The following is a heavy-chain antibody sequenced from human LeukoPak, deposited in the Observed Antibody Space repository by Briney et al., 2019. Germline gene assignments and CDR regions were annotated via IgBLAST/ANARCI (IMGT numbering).Heavy chain of an antibody. V-gene: IGHV3-7*05. D-gene: IGHD3-22*01. CDR3: ARGARYYYDSSGYRY. Sequence: GGSLRLSCAASGFTFSSYWMSWVRQAPGKGLEWVANIKQDGSDKYYVDSVKGRFTISRDNAKNSLYLQMNSLRAEDTAVYYCARGARYYYDSSGYRYWGQGTLVTVSS. J-gene: IGHJ4*02. CDR1: GFTFSSYW. CDR2: IKQDGSDK.